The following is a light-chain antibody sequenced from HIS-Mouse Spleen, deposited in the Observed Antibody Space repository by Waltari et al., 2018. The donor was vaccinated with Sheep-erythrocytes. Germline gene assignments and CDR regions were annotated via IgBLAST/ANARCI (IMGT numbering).Light chain of an antibody. CDR3: CSYAGSYNHV. CDR1: SSDVRGYTS. CDR2: DVS. V-gene: IGLV2-11*01. Sequence: QSALTQPRSLSGSPGPSVTTSCTGTSSDVRGYTSVSWYQQHPGKAPNLMIDDVSQRPSGVPDRCSGSKSGNTASLTISGLQAEDEADYYCCSYAGSYNHVFATGTKVTVL. J-gene: IGLJ1*01.